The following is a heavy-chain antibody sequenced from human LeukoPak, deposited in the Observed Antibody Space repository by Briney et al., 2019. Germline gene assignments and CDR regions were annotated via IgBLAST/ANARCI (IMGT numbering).Heavy chain of an antibody. V-gene: IGHV4-34*01. Sequence: PSETLSLTCAVYGGSFSGYYWSWIRQPPGKGLEWIGEINHSGSTNYNPSLKSRVTISVDTSKNQFSLKLSSVTAADTAVYYCARGRWYDFWSGYYTGAFDIWGQGTMVTVSS. D-gene: IGHD3-3*01. J-gene: IGHJ3*02. CDR1: GGSFSGYY. CDR2: INHSGST. CDR3: ARGRWYDFWSGYYTGAFDI.